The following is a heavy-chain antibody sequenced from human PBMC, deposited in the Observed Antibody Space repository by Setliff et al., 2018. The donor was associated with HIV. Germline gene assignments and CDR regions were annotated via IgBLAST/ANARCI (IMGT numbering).Heavy chain of an antibody. Sequence: ASVKVSCKVSGYTLSELSMHWVRQAPGKGLEWMGGFDPEDVETIYAEKFQGRVTMTEDTSTDTAYMELSSLRSEDTAVYYCARGRSLVRGSGSPEYYYMDVWGKGTTVTVSS. CDR2: FDPEDVET. D-gene: IGHD3-10*01. J-gene: IGHJ6*03. CDR1: GYTLSELS. CDR3: ARGRSLVRGSGSPEYYYMDV. V-gene: IGHV1-24*01.